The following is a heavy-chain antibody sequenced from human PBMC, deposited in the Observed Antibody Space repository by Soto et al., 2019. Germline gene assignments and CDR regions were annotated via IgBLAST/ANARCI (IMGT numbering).Heavy chain of an antibody. CDR2: IYYSGST. Sequence: PSETLSLTCTVSGGSIRSGGNYWSWIRQHPGKGLEWIGYIYYSGSTYYNPSLKSRVTISVDTSKNQFSLKLSSVTAADTAVYYCSRLGYYHASGYNAFNIWGQGTMVTVSS. CDR3: SRLGYYHASGYNAFNI. J-gene: IGHJ3*02. CDR1: GGSIRSGGNY. D-gene: IGHD3-22*01. V-gene: IGHV4-31*03.